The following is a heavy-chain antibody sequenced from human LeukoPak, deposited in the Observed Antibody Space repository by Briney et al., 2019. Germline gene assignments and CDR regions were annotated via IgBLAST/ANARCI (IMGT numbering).Heavy chain of an antibody. CDR2: ITGSGDST. V-gene: IGHV3-23*01. CDR1: GFTFTTYA. CDR3: ARDGWSYLQPTDF. Sequence: PGGSLRLSRAATGFTFTTYAMSWVRQAPGKGLEWVSSITGSGDSTYYADSVKGRFTISRDNSKNTLYLQMNSLRAEDTAVYHCARDGWSYLQPTDFWRQRTLVTVSS. D-gene: IGHD1-26*01. J-gene: IGHJ4*02.